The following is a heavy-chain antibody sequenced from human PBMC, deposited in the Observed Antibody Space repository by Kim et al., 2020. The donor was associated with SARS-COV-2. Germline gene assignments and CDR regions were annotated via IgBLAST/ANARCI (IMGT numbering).Heavy chain of an antibody. Sequence: ASVKVSCKASGYTFTSYGISWVRQAPGQGLEWMGWISAYNGNTNYAQKLQGRVTMTTDTSTSTAYMELRSLRSDDTAVYYCARDQGANYDLDYYGMDVWGQGTTVTVSS. V-gene: IGHV1-18*04. CDR2: ISAYNGNT. CDR3: ARDQGANYDLDYYGMDV. CDR1: GYTFTSYG. J-gene: IGHJ6*02. D-gene: IGHD3-3*01.